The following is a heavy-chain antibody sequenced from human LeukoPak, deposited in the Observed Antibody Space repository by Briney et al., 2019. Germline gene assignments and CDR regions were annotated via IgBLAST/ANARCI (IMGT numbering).Heavy chain of an antibody. CDR3: VKNMDYYTAGNYGNFDY. Sequence: PGGSLRLSCAASGFTFSSYAMHWVRQAPGKGLEWVAVISYDGSNKYYADSVKGRFTISRDNSKNTLYLEMNSLRAEDTAVYYCVKNMDYYTAGNYGNFDYWGQGTLVTVSS. CDR1: GFTFSSYA. D-gene: IGHD3-10*01. CDR2: ISYDGSNK. J-gene: IGHJ4*02. V-gene: IGHV3-30-3*02.